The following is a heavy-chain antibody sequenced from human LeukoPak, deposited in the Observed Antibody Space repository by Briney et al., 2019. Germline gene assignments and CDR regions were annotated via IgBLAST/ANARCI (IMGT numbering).Heavy chain of an antibody. Sequence: ASVKVSCKASGYTFTGYYMHWVRQAPGQGLEWMGWISAYNGNTNYAQKLQGRVTMTTDTSTSTAYMELRSLRSDDTAVYYCARDCSGGSCYSGIDYWGQGTLVTVSS. J-gene: IGHJ4*02. CDR3: ARDCSGGSCYSGIDY. V-gene: IGHV1-18*04. CDR1: GYTFTGYY. D-gene: IGHD2-15*01. CDR2: ISAYNGNT.